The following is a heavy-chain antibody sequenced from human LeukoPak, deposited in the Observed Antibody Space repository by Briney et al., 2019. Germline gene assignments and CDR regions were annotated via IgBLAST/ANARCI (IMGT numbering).Heavy chain of an antibody. Sequence: GGSLRLSCTASGFTFSGYSWNWVRQAPGKGLEWVASISTSSGYIYYAVSGQGRLTISRNNAKDSLYLRVNSRRAEDTAMYYCARNRGDPSYFDYWGQGILVTVSS. CDR1: GFTFSGYS. CDR3: ARNRGDPSYFDY. D-gene: IGHD1-14*01. J-gene: IGHJ4*02. V-gene: IGHV3-21*01. CDR2: ISTSSGYI.